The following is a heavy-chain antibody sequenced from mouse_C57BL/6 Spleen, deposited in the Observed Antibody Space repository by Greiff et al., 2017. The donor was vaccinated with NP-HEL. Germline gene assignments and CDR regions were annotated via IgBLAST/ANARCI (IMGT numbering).Heavy chain of an antibody. CDR2: IWSGGST. D-gene: IGHD4-1*01. Sequence: QVQLQQSGPGLVQPSQSLSITCTVSGFSLTYYGVHWVRQSPGKGLEWLGIIWSGGSTDYNAAFISRLTISKDNSKSQVFFKMNSLQADDTAIYYCVRRNWDWYFDVWGTGTTVTVSS. CDR3: VRRNWDWYFDV. CDR1: GFSLTYYG. J-gene: IGHJ1*03. V-gene: IGHV2-2*01.